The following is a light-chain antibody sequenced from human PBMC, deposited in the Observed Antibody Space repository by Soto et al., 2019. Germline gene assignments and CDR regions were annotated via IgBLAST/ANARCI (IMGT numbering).Light chain of an antibody. Sequence: QSVLTQPPSASGTPGQRVTISCSGGSSNIGGNTVNWYRQVPGTAPKLLIHTTNQRPSGVPDRFSGSKSGTSASLAISGLQSEDEAEYYCAAWDDSLNGPVFGGGTKLTVL. J-gene: IGLJ2*01. V-gene: IGLV1-44*01. CDR3: AAWDDSLNGPV. CDR1: SSNIGGNT. CDR2: TTN.